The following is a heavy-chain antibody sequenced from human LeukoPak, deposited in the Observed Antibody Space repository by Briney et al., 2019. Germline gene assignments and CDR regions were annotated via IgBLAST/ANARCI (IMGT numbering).Heavy chain of an antibody. CDR3: ARAARPDYYYYMDV. V-gene: IGHV4-39*07. CDR1: GGSISSITYY. Sequence: SETLSLTCTVSGGSISSITYYWGWIRQPPGKGLEWVGHMYYRGNTFYNPSLKSRVTISVDTSKNQFSLKLSSVTAADTAVYYCARAARPDYYYYMDVWGKGTTVTVSS. D-gene: IGHD6-6*01. J-gene: IGHJ6*03. CDR2: MYYRGNT.